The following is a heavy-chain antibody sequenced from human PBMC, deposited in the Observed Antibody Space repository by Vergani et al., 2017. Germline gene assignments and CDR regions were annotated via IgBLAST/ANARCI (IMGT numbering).Heavy chain of an antibody. CDR2: ISAYNGNT. V-gene: IGHV1-18*01. Sequence: QVQLVQSGAEVKKPGASVKVSCKASGYTFTSYGISWLRQAPGQGLEWMGWISAYNGNTNYAQKLQGRVTMTTDTSTSTAYMELRSLRSDDTAVYYCAREAVAGKIYYYYGMDVWGQGTTVTVSS. CDR1: GYTFTSYG. D-gene: IGHD6-19*01. CDR3: AREAVAGKIYYYYGMDV. J-gene: IGHJ6*02.